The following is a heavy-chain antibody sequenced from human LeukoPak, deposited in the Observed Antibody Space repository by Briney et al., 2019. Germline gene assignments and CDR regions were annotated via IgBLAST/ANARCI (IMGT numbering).Heavy chain of an antibody. J-gene: IGHJ6*03. V-gene: IGHV4-39*07. CDR1: GGSISSSNYY. CDR2: IYYSGST. CDR3: ARGWVGRVGYYYYYMDV. D-gene: IGHD3-10*01. Sequence: SETLSLTCTVSGGSISSSNYYWAWIRQPPGKGLEWIGNIYYSGSTYYNPSLNSRITISVDTSKNQFSLKLSSVTAADTAVYYCARGWVGRVGYYYYYMDVWGKGTTVTISS.